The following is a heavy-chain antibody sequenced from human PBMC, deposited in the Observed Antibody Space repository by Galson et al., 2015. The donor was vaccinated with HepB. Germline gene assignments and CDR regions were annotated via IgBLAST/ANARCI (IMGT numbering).Heavy chain of an antibody. J-gene: IGHJ5*02. CDR2: IIPILGIA. D-gene: IGHD6-19*01. CDR3: AREVAVGSGWYQVWFDP. CDR1: GGTFSSYV. V-gene: IGHV1-69*04. Sequence: SVKVSCKASGGTFSSYVISWVRQAPGQGLEWMGRIIPILGIANYAQKFQGRVTITADKSTSTAYMELSSLRSEDTAVYYCAREVAVGSGWYQVWFDPWGQGTLVTVSS.